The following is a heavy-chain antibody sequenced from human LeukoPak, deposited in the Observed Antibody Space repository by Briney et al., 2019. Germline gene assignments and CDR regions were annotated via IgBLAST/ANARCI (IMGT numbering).Heavy chain of an antibody. CDR2: IYTSGST. Sequence: MASETLSLTCTVSGGSISSYYWSWIRQPAGEGLEWIGRIYTSGSTNYNPSLKSRVTMSVDTSKNQFSLKLSSVTAADTAVYYCAREGCSSTSCYTAWFDPWGQGTLVTVSS. D-gene: IGHD2-2*02. J-gene: IGHJ5*02. CDR1: GGSISSYY. V-gene: IGHV4-4*07. CDR3: AREGCSSTSCYTAWFDP.